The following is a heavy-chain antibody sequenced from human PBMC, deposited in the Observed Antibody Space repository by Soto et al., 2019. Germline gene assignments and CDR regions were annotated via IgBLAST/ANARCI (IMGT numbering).Heavy chain of an antibody. V-gene: IGHV2-5*02. CDR2: IYWDGDK. CDR3: AHRATMTIFGLIIDNGIWFDP. D-gene: IGHD3-3*01. CDR1: GFSLSTSGAA. Sequence: QINLIESDPTLVKPTQTLTLTCTFSGFSLSTSGAAVGWVRQPPGRALEWLALIYWDGDKRYNASLGNRLTITKDTSMNQVVLTLTNVDPADTATYYCAHRATMTIFGLIIDNGIWFDPWGQGTRVIVSS. J-gene: IGHJ5*02.